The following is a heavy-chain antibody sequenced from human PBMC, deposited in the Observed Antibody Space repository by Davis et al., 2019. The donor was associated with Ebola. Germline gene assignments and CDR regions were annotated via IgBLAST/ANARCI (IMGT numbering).Heavy chain of an antibody. D-gene: IGHD3-10*01. J-gene: IGHJ3*02. CDR1: GYSFTSYW. Sequence: GESLKISCKGSGYSFTSYWIGWVRQMPGKGLEWMGIIYPGYSDTRYSPSFQGQVTISADKSISTAYLQWSSLKASDTAMYYCARHKGYYYGVRAFDIWGQGTMVTVSS. V-gene: IGHV5-51*01. CDR2: IYPGYSDT. CDR3: ARHKGYYYGVRAFDI.